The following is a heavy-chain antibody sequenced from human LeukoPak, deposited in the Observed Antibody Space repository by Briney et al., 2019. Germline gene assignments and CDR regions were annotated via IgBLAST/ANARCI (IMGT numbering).Heavy chain of an antibody. CDR3: AKDLTYESSGSVIDN. D-gene: IGHD3-22*01. CDR1: GFIFEDYT. CDR2: VNWHGTT. Sequence: TGRSLRLSCAASGFIFEDYTMHWVRQVPGKTLEWVSLVNWHGTTYYADSLKGRFTISRDNSKNSLYLQMDSLRIEDTAFYYCAKDLTYESSGSVIDNWGLGTLVTVSS. J-gene: IGHJ4*02. V-gene: IGHV3-43*01.